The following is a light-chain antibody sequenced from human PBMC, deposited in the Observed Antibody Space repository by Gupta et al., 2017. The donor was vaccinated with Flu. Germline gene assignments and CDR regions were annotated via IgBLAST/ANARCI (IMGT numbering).Light chain of an antibody. CDR3: QVWDSSSVHWV. Sequence: SYVLTQPPSVSVAPGQTARITCGGNDIGRKSVHWYQQRPGQAPVLVVYDDSGRPSGIPERLSGSNSGNTATLSISGVEAGDEADYYCQVWDSSSVHWVFGGGTKLTVL. J-gene: IGLJ3*02. V-gene: IGLV3-21*02. CDR1: DIGRKS. CDR2: DDS.